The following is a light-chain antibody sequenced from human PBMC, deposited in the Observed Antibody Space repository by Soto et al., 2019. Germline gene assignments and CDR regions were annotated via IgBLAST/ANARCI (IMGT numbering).Light chain of an antibody. CDR1: QRVSSNY. V-gene: IGKV3-20*01. Sequence: EIVLTQSPGTLSLSPGERATLSCRASQRVSSNYLAWYLQRPGQAPRLLIYGASSRATGIPDRFSGSGSGTDFTLTISRLEPEDFAVYYCQQYGSSPQTFGQGNNVEIK. CDR2: GAS. CDR3: QQYGSSPQT. J-gene: IGKJ1*01.